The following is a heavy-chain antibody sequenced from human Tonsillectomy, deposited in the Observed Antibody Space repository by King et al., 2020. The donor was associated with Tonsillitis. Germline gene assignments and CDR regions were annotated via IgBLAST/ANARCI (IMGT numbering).Heavy chain of an antibody. CDR1: GYTLTELS. J-gene: IGHJ3*02. CDR3: ATDYGVGTDRAFDI. Sequence: QLVQSGAEVKKPGASVKVSCKVSGYTLTELSMHWVRQAPGKGLEWMGGFDPEDVETIYAQKFQGRVTMTEDTSTDTAYMELSSLRSEATAVYYCATDYGVGTDRAFDIWGQGTMVTVSS. CDR2: FDPEDVET. D-gene: IGHD1-26*01. V-gene: IGHV1-24*01.